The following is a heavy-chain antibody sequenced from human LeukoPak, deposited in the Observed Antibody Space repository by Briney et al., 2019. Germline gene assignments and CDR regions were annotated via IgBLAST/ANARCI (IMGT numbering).Heavy chain of an antibody. CDR2: ISSSSSYI. V-gene: IGHV3-21*01. D-gene: IGHD3-22*01. Sequence: PGGSLRLSCAASGFTFSSYSMNWVRQAPGKGLEWVSSISSSSSYIYYADSVKGRFTISRDNAKNSLYLQMNSLRAEDTAVYYCARDHRYDSSGYLRGPGDYRGQGTLVTVSS. CDR3: ARDHRYDSSGYLRGPGDY. CDR1: GFTFSSYS. J-gene: IGHJ4*02.